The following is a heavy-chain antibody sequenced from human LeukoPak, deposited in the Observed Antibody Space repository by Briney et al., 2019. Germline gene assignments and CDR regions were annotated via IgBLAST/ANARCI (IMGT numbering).Heavy chain of an antibody. J-gene: IGHJ4*02. Sequence: GGSLRLSCAASGFPFSSYRMHWVRQAPGKGLVWVAVIWPDGSNKYYADSVKGRFTVSRDNSKNTLYLQMNSLRAEDTAVYYCARHNHGYDWDYWGQGTLVTVSS. CDR2: IWPDGSNK. D-gene: IGHD5-12*01. CDR1: GFPFSSYR. V-gene: IGHV3-33*01. CDR3: ARHNHGYDWDY.